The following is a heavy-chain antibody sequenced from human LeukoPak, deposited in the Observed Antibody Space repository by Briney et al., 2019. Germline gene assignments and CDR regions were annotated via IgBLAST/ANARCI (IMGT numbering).Heavy chain of an antibody. V-gene: IGHV3-30-3*01. Sequence: GGSLRLSCAAPGFTFNSYTMHWVRQDPGKGLEWVAVMSSDGNKKFYAEYVKGRFTISRDNSENTLYLEMNSLRGEDTAVYYCARGDYDLSGSYHYGMDVWGQGTTVTVSS. J-gene: IGHJ6*02. D-gene: IGHD3-10*01. CDR1: GFTFNSYT. CDR2: MSSDGNKK. CDR3: ARGDYDLSGSYHYGMDV.